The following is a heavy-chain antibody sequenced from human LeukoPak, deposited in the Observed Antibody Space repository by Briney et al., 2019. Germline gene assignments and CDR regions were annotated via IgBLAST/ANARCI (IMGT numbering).Heavy chain of an antibody. CDR1: GYTFTSYD. J-gene: IGHJ5*02. V-gene: IGHV1-8*03. CDR2: MNPNTGNT. D-gene: IGHD3-10*01. CDR3: ASLYGSGPNWFDP. Sequence: ASVKVSCKASGYTFTSYDINWVRQASGQGLEWMGWMNPNTGNTGYAQKFQGRVTITRNTSISTVYMELSSLRSEDTAVYYCASLYGSGPNWFDPWGQGTLVTVSS.